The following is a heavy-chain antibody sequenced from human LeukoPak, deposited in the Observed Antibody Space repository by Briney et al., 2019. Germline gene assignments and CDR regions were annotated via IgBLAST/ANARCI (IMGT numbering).Heavy chain of an antibody. Sequence: SETLSLTCAVYGGSFSGYYWSWIRQPPGKGLEWIGETNHSGSTNYNPSLKSRVTISVDTSKNQFSLKLSSVTAADTAVYYCAREEGFGESWNWFDPWGQGTLVTVSS. D-gene: IGHD3-10*01. CDR3: AREEGFGESWNWFDP. CDR2: TNHSGST. CDR1: GGSFSGYY. J-gene: IGHJ5*02. V-gene: IGHV4-34*01.